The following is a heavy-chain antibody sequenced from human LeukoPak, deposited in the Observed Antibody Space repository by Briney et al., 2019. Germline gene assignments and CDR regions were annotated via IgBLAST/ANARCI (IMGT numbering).Heavy chain of an antibody. CDR3: AKDPGASVPGFYMDV. CDR1: GFSFRNYG. V-gene: IGHV3-30*02. Sequence: GGSLRLSCVASGFSFRNYGMHWVRQATGKGLEWVSFIWSDGNNKKYGDSVKGRFTISRDNSNNMLYLQMDSLRPEDTRLYYCAKDPGASVPGFYMDVWGKGTTVIVSS. D-gene: IGHD2-8*02. CDR2: IWSDGNNK. J-gene: IGHJ6*03.